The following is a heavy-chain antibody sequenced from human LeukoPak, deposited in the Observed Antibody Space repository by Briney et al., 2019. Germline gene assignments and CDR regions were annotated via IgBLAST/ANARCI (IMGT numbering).Heavy chain of an antibody. D-gene: IGHD3-10*01. CDR1: GYTFTSYG. V-gene: IGHV1-18*01. J-gene: IGHJ6*02. Sequence: ASVKVSCKASGYTFTSYGISWVRQAPGQGLEWMGWISAYNGNTNYAQKLQGRVTMTTDTSTSTAYMELRSLRSDDTAVYYCARDQYYYGSGSYYTYHYHHGMDVWGQGTTVTVPS. CDR3: ARDQYYYGSGSYYTYHYHHGMDV. CDR2: ISAYNGNT.